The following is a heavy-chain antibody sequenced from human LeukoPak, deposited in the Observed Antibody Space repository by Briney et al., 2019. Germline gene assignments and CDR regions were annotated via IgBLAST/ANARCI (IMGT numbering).Heavy chain of an antibody. D-gene: IGHD3-16*01. J-gene: IGHJ6*02. Sequence: SETLSLTCTVSGASFSSHYWSWIRQPPGKGLEWIGSIYYSGSTNYSPSLKSRVTISVDTSKNQFSLKLNSVTAADTAVYYCARFRSDYDSNPSYYYYYGLDVWGQGTTVAVSS. CDR2: IYYSGST. CDR3: ARFRSDYDSNPSYYYYYGLDV. CDR1: GASFSSHY. V-gene: IGHV4-59*11.